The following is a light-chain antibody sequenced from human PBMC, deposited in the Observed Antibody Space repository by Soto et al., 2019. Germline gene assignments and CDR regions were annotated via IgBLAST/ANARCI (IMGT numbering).Light chain of an antibody. V-gene: IGKV3-20*01. CDR2: GAS. CDR1: QSVRSNY. CDR3: QQYGGSPYT. Sequence: EIVLTQSPGTLSLSPGERATLSCRASQSVRSNYLAWYQRKPGQAPRLLIYGASTRATGIPDRFSGTGSGTDFTLTISRLEPEDFAVYYCQQYGGSPYTFGQGTQREIK. J-gene: IGKJ2*01.